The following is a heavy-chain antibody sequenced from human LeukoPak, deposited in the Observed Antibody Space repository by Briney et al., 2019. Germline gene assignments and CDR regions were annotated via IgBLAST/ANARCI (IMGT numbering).Heavy chain of an antibody. D-gene: IGHD3-10*01. CDR1: GFTFSDYY. CDR3: AKAFSYGSGSNYKSFDY. CDR2: ISSSGSTI. J-gene: IGHJ4*02. Sequence: GGSLRLSCAASGFTFSDYYMSWIRQAPGKGLEWVSYISSSGSTIYYADSVKGRFTISRDNSKNTLNLQMDSLRAEDTAVYYCAKAFSYGSGSNYKSFDYWGQGTLVTVSS. V-gene: IGHV3-11*01.